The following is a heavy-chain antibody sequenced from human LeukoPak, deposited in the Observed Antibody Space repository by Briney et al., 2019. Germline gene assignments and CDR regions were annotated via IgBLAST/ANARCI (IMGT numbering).Heavy chain of an antibody. CDR1: GGSISSYY. CDR3: ARSNYYYGSGNFNWFDP. J-gene: IGHJ5*02. V-gene: IGHV4-59*08. CDR2: IYYSGST. D-gene: IGHD3-10*01. Sequence: PSETLSLTCTVSGGSISSYYWNWLRQPPGKGLEWIGYIYYSGSTNYNPSLKSRVTISVDTSKNQFSLKLSSVTAADTAVYYCARSNYYYGSGNFNWFDPWGQGTLVTVSS.